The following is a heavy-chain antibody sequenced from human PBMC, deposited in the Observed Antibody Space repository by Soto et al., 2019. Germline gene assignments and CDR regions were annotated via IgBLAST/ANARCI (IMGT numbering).Heavy chain of an antibody. V-gene: IGHV4-39*01. D-gene: IGHD7-27*01. CDR1: GDSISSSNYY. CDR3: ARPPTANLDAFDI. CDR2: IYYSGIT. J-gene: IGHJ3*02. Sequence: QLQLQESGPGLVKPSETLSLTCTVSGDSISSSNYYWGWIRQPPGKGLEWIGSIYYSGITYYNPSLKSRVTISVDTSKNQFSLNLHSVTAADTAVYSCARPPTANLDAFDIWGQGTMVTVSS.